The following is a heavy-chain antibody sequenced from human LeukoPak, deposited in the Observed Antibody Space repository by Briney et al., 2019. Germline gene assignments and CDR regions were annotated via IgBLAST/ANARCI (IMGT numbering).Heavy chain of an antibody. CDR1: GFTFSSYR. CDR2: ISSSSSYI. CDR3: ARDPYSGGYGDDYYYYMDV. D-gene: IGHD1-26*01. V-gene: IGHV3-21*01. Sequence: GGSLRLSCAASGFTFSSYRMNWVRQAPGRGLEWVSSISSSSSYIYYADSVKGRFTISRDNAQNSLYLHMSSLRAEDTAVYYCARDPYSGGYGDDYYYYMDVWGKGTTVTISS. J-gene: IGHJ6*03.